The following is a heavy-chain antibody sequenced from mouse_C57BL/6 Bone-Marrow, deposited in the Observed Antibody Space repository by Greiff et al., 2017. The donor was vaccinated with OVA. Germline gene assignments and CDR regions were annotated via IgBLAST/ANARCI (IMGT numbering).Heavy chain of an antibody. V-gene: IGHV1-69*01. CDR3: ARDGYFWFAY. Sequence: QVQLQQPGAELVMPGASVKLSCKASGYTFTSYWMHWVKQRPGQGLEWIGEIDPSDSYTNYNQKFKGKSTLTVDKSYSTAYMQLSSLTSEDVAGYYGARDGYFWFAYWGQGTLVTVSA. CDR1: GYTFTSYW. CDR2: IDPSDSYT. D-gene: IGHD2-3*01. J-gene: IGHJ3*01.